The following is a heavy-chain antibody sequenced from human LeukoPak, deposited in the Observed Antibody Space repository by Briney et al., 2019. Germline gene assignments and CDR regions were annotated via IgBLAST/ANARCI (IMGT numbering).Heavy chain of an antibody. J-gene: IGHJ3*02. D-gene: IGHD3-9*01. CDR3: ARGGLYDILTGYYWGDAFDI. Sequence: PGGSLRLSCAASGFTFSSYEMNWVRQAPGKGLEWVSYISSSGSTIYYADSVKGRFTISRDNAKNSLYLQMNSLRAEDTAVYYCARGGLYDILTGYYWGDAFDIWGQGTMVTVSS. CDR2: ISSSGSTI. CDR1: GFTFSSYE. V-gene: IGHV3-48*03.